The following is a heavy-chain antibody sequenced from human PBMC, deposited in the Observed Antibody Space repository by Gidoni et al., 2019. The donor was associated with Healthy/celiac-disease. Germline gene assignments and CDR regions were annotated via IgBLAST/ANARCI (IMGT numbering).Heavy chain of an antibody. CDR2: INAGNGNT. CDR1: GYPFTSYA. D-gene: IGHD5-18*01. CDR3: ARGPVGGYSYGDY. V-gene: IGHV1-3*01. Sequence: QVQLVQSGAAVKKPGASVKVSCQASGYPFTSYAMHWVRQAPGQRLEWMGWINAGNGNTKYSQKFQGRVTITRDTSASTAYMELSSLRSEDTAVYYCARGPVGGYSYGDYWGQGTLVTVSS. J-gene: IGHJ4*02.